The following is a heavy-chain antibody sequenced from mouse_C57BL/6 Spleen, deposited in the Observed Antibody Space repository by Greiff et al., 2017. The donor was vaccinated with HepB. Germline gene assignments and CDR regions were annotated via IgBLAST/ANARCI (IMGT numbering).Heavy chain of an antibody. J-gene: IGHJ4*01. V-gene: IGHV5-17*01. CDR2: ISSGSSTI. CDR3: ARHDGYYSRGDYAMDY. CDR1: GFTFSDYG. Sequence: EVQLVESGGGLVKPGGSLKLSCAASGFTFSDYGMHWVRQAPEKGLEWVAYISSGSSTIYYADTVKGRFTISRDNAKNTLFLQMTSLRSEDTAMYYCARHDGYYSRGDYAMDYWGQGTSVTVSS. D-gene: IGHD2-3*01.